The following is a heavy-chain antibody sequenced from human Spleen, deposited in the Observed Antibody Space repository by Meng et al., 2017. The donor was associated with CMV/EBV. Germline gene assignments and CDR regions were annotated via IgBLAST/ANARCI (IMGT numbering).Heavy chain of an antibody. Sequence: HVQLQESGLGLVKPSGSQSLTCAASRGSTTINNLWTWFRQVPGKGLEWIGEIYQSGSTNYNPSLKSRVTISVDKFKNQFSLKLGSVTAADTAVYYCARIERRRILKYCGSDCSTTDYWGQGTLVTVSS. J-gene: IGHJ4*02. CDR3: ARIERRRILKYCGSDCSTTDY. D-gene: IGHD2-21*02. CDR2: IYQSGST. V-gene: IGHV4-4*02. CDR1: RGSTTINNL.